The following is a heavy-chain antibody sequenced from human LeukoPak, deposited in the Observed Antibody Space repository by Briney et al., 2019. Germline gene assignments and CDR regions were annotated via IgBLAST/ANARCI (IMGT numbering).Heavy chain of an antibody. CDR3: ARGGWLRPFDY. J-gene: IGHJ4*02. CDR1: GYTFTSYD. Sequence: ASVKVSCKASGYTFTSYDINWVRQAPGQGLEWMGWMNPNSGNTGYAQKFQGRVTMTRNTSISTAYTELSSPRSEDTAVYYCARGGWLRPFDYWGQGTLVTVSS. V-gene: IGHV1-8*01. CDR2: MNPNSGNT. D-gene: IGHD5-12*01.